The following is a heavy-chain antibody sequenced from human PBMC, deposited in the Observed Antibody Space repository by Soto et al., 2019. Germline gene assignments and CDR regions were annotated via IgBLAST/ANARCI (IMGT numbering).Heavy chain of an antibody. CDR3: ASFLRTYKTFDY. CDR1: GGSVSSGSYY. V-gene: IGHV4-61*01. J-gene: IGHJ4*02. Sequence: PSETLSLTCTVSGGSVSSGSYYWSWIRQPPGKGLEWIGYIYYSGITNYNPSLKSRVTISVDTSKNQFSLKLSSVTAADTAVYYCASFLRTYKTFDYWGQGTLVTVSS. CDR2: IYYSGIT. D-gene: IGHD1-1*01.